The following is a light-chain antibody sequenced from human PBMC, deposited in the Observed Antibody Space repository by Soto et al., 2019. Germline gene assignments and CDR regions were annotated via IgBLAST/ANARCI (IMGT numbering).Light chain of an antibody. J-gene: IGLJ1*01. CDR2: DNN. CDR3: GTWDSSLSAVV. Sequence: QSVLTQPPSVSAAPGQTVTISCSGSSSNIGNNYVSWYQQLPRTAPKLLIYDNNKRPSGIPDRFSGSKSGTSATLGITGLQTGDEADYYCGTWDSSLSAVVFGTGTKVTVL. V-gene: IGLV1-51*01. CDR1: SSNIGNNY.